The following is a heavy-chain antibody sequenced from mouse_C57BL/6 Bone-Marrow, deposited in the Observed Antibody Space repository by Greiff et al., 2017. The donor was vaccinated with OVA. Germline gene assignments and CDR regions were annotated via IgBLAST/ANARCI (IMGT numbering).Heavy chain of an antibody. CDR3: ARHWYYFDY. D-gene: IGHD4-1*01. CDR1: GFTFSDYG. J-gene: IGHJ2*01. CDR2: ISSGSSTI. V-gene: IGHV5-17*01. Sequence: EVQLVESGGGLVKPGGSLKLSCAASGFTFSDYGMHWVRQAPEKGLEWVAYISSGSSTIYYADTVKGRFTISRDNAKNTLCLRLTSLRSEDTAMYYCARHWYYFDYWGQGTTLTVSS.